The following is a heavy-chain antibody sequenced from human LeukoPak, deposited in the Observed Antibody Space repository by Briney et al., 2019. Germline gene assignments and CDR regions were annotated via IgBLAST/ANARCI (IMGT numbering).Heavy chain of an antibody. Sequence: SETLSLTCTVSGGSISSGGYYWSWIRQHPGKGLEWIGYIHHSGSSYYSPSLKSRVIISVDTSKNQFSLKLNSVTAADTAVYYCANYGSGSYRFDPWGQGTLVTVSS. CDR1: GGSISSGGYY. J-gene: IGHJ5*02. CDR2: IHHSGSS. V-gene: IGHV4-31*03. CDR3: ANYGSGSYRFDP. D-gene: IGHD3-10*01.